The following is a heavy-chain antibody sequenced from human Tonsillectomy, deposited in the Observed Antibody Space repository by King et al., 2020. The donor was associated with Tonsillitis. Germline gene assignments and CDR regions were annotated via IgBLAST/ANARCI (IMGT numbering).Heavy chain of an antibody. CDR1: GFTFSSYA. Sequence: DVQLVESGGGLVQPGGSLRLSCAASGFTFSSYAMSWVRQAPGKGLEWVSAISGRGGSTYYADSVEGRFTISRDTSKNTRYLQMNSLRAEDTAVYYCAKRHSRGVGATEAENSFDYWGQGTLVTVSS. D-gene: IGHD1-26*01. V-gene: IGHV3-23*04. CDR3: AKRHSRGVGATEAENSFDY. CDR2: ISGRGGST. J-gene: IGHJ4*02.